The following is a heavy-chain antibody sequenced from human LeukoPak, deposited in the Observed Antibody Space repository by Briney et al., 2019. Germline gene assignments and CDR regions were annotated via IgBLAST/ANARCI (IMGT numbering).Heavy chain of an antibody. Sequence: PSETLSLTCTVSGGSISSTNYYWGWIRQPPGKRLEWIGTIYYSGDTYYSPSLKSRVTISRDTSKNLFSLSLTSVTAADTAVYYCAKHPGYLWMTYRRPGDYFDFGGQETLVTVSS. CDR2: IYYSGDT. D-gene: IGHD3-16*02. CDR1: GGSISSTNYY. V-gene: IGHV4-39*01. CDR3: AKHPGYLWMTYRRPGDYFDF. J-gene: IGHJ4*02.